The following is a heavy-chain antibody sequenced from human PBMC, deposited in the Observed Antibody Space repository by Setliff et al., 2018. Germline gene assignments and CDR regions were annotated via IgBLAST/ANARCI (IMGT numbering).Heavy chain of an antibody. J-gene: IGHJ4*02. D-gene: IGHD1-1*01. V-gene: IGHV4-61*09. CDR2: IYTSWSS. Sequence: PSETLSLTCTVSGGSISSAPYYWSWIRQPAGKGPEWIGHIYTSWSSNYNPSLKSRVTMSIDTSKNQFSLNLSSMTAADTAVYYCARTGTYRYFDYWGRGTRVTVS. CDR1: GGSISSAPYY. CDR3: ARTGTYRYFDY.